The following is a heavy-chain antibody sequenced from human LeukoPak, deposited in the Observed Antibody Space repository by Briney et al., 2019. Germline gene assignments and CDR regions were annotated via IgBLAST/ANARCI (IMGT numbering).Heavy chain of an antibody. CDR2: INPNSGGT. CDR3: ASSERRPSYYYYYMDV. D-gene: IGHD1-1*01. CDR1: GYTFTGYH. Sequence: GASVKVSCKASGYTFTGYHMHWVRQAPGQGLEWMGWINPNSGGTNYARKFQGRVTMTRDTSISTAYMELSSLRSEDTAVYYCASSERRPSYYYYYMDVWGKGTTVTVSS. V-gene: IGHV1-2*02. J-gene: IGHJ6*03.